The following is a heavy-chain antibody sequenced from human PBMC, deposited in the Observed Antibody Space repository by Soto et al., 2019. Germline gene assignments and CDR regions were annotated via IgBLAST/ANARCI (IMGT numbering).Heavy chain of an antibody. Sequence: SETLSLTCTVFGGSFSSSSHYWGWIRQPPGKGLEWLGTMFYFGSTYYNTSLESRVTISVDPSKNQFSLKLSSVTAADTAVYYCARGPGILNPWGQGILVTVS. V-gene: IGHV4-39*01. D-gene: IGHD3-9*01. CDR2: MFYFGST. CDR1: GGSFSSSSHY. J-gene: IGHJ5*02. CDR3: ARGPGILNP.